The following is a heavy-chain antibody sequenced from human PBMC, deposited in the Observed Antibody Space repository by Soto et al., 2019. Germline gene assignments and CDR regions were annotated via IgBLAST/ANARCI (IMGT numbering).Heavy chain of an antibody. J-gene: IGHJ4*02. CDR1: GGSISSYY. CDR2: TYYSGST. Sequence: SQTLSLTCTVSGGSISSYYWSWIRQPPGKGLEWIGYTYYSGSTNYNPSLKSRVTISVDTSKNQFSLKLSSVTAADTAVYYCARMTTVTSFDYWGQGTLVTVSS. D-gene: IGHD4-4*01. CDR3: ARMTTVTSFDY. V-gene: IGHV4-59*01.